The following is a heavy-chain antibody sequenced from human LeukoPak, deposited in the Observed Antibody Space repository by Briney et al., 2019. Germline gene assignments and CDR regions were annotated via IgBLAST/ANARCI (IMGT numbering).Heavy chain of an antibody. CDR1: GGSFSGYY. CDR3: ASMQQQLVPNGMDV. Sequence: SETLSLTCAVYGGSFSGYYWSWIRQPPGKGLEWIGEINHSGSTNYNPSLKSRVTISVDTSKNQFSLKLSSVTAADTAVYYCASMQQQLVPNGMDVWGQGTTVTVSS. CDR2: INHSGST. J-gene: IGHJ6*02. V-gene: IGHV4-34*01. D-gene: IGHD6-13*01.